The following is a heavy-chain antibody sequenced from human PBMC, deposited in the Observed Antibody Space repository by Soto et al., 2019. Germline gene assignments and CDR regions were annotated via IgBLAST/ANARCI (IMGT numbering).Heavy chain of an antibody. Sequence: SETLSLTWTVFGRSLSSYYWRWVRQPPGKGLEWVGYIYYSGSTNYNPTLKSRVTISVDTSKNQFSLKLSSVTAADTAVYYCARVVVPAAIGWFDPWGQGTLVTVSS. CDR2: IYYSGST. J-gene: IGHJ5*02. V-gene: IGHV4-59*01. D-gene: IGHD2-2*01. CDR3: ARVVVPAAIGWFDP. CDR1: GRSLSSYY.